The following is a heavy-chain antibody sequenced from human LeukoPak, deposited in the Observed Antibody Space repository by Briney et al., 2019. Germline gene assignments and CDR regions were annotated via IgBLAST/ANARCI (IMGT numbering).Heavy chain of an antibody. CDR3: ARFSRWLPFES. CDR2: IYHSGNT. D-gene: IGHD5-12*01. V-gene: IGHV4-39*07. CDR1: GGSLSSSSNNY. Sequence: SETLSLTCTVSGGSLSSSSNNYWGWIRQSPGKGLEWIGSIYHSGNTYYNPSLKSRVFIAIDTSKNNFSLRLRSVTAADTAVYYCARFSRWLPFESWGQGTLVTVSS. J-gene: IGHJ4*02.